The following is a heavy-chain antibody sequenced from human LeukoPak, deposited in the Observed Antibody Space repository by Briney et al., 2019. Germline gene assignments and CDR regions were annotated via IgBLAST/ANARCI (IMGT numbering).Heavy chain of an antibody. CDR1: GFTFSSYS. CDR3: ARGGNYDILTGPVAFDI. V-gene: IGHV3-21*01. D-gene: IGHD3-9*01. CDR2: ISSSSSYI. J-gene: IGHJ3*02. Sequence: GGSLRLSCAASGFTFSSYSMNWVRQAPGKGLEWVSSISSSSSYIYYADSVKGRFTISRDSAKNSLYLQMNSLRAEDTAVYYCARGGNYDILTGPVAFDIWGQGTMVTVSS.